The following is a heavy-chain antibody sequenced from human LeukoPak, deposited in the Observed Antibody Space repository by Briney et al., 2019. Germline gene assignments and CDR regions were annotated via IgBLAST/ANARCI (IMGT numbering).Heavy chain of an antibody. CDR3: TSWGDTTAEYFQR. CDR1: GFTFSNYW. D-gene: IGHD2-21*02. Sequence: GGSLRLSCAASGFTFSNYWMHWVRQAPGKGLEWVANIKQDGSEKHYVGSLKGRFSISRDNARNSVYLQMNSLRVEDTAVYYCTSWGDTTAEYFQRWGQGTLVTVSS. J-gene: IGHJ1*01. CDR2: IKQDGSEK. V-gene: IGHV3-7*01.